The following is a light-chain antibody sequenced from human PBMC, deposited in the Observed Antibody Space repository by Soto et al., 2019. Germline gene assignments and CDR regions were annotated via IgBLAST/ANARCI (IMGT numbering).Light chain of an antibody. J-gene: IGKJ2*01. V-gene: IGKV1-5*01. CDR3: QQYNSYPHT. CDR2: DAS. Sequence: DIQMTQSPSTLSASVGDRVTITCRASQSISSWLAWYQQKPGKDPKLLIYDASTLESGVPSRFSGSGSGTEFPLTISSLQPDDFATYYCQQYNSYPHTFGQGTKLEIK. CDR1: QSISSW.